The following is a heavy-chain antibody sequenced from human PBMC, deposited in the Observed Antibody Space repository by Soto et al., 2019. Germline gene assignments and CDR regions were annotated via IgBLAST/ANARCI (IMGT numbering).Heavy chain of an antibody. Sequence: QVQLVQSGAEVKKPGSSVKVSCKASGGTFSSYAISWVRQAPGQGLEWMGGIIPIFGTANYAQKFQGRVTITADESTRTAYMELSRLRSEDTAVYYCASEGVYGGIFAYWGQGTLVTVSS. J-gene: IGHJ4*02. D-gene: IGHD4-17*01. CDR1: GGTFSSYA. CDR3: ASEGVYGGIFAY. CDR2: IIPIFGTA. V-gene: IGHV1-69*01.